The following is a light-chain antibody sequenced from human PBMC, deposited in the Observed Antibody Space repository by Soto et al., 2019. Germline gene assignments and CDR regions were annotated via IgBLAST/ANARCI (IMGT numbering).Light chain of an antibody. J-gene: IGLJ2*01. CDR1: SSNIGSNT. CDR3: VAWDDSLNGYVV. CDR2: SNN. V-gene: IGLV1-44*01. Sequence: QSVLTPPPSASGTPGQRVTISCSGSSSNIGSNTVNWYQQLPGTAPKLVIYSNNQRPSGVPDRFSGSKSGTSASLAISGLQSEDEADYYCVAWDDSLNGYVVFGGGTKVTV.